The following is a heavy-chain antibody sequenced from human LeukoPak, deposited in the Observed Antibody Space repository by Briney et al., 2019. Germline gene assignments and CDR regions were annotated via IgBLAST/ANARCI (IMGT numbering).Heavy chain of an antibody. CDR3: AKEGEGHSYSPKTGQPT. Sequence: GRSLRLSCAASGFTFSNYAMSWVRQAPGKEPEWVSGISDDGTDKYYADSLKGRVTISRDNSKNTVHLQMDSLRDDDGAVYYCAKEGEGHSYSPKTGQPTWGQGTLVTVSS. CDR1: GFTFSNYA. V-gene: IGHV3-23*01. J-gene: IGHJ5*02. CDR2: ISDDGTDK. D-gene: IGHD1-1*01.